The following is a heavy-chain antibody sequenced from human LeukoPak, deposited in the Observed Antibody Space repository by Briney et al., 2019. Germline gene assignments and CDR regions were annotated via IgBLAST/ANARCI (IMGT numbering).Heavy chain of an antibody. CDR2: ISAYNGNT. CDR1: GYTFTSYD. D-gene: IGHD6-19*01. CDR3: ARDLRIAVAGPFDY. V-gene: IGHV1-18*01. J-gene: IGHJ4*02. Sequence: ASVKVSCKASGYTFTSYDISWVRQAPGQGLEWMGWISAYNGNTNYAQKLQGRVTMTTDTSTSTADMELRSLRSDDTAVYYCARDLRIAVAGPFDYWGQGTLVTVSS.